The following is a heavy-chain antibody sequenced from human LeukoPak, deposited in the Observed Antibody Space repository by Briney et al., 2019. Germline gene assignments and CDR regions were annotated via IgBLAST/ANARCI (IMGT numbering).Heavy chain of an antibody. J-gene: IGHJ4*02. Sequence: SQTLSLTCTVSGGSISSGGYYWGWIRQPPGKGLEWIGSIYYSGSTYYNPSLKSRVTISVDTSKNQFSLKLSSVTAADTAVYYCATYYDFWSGHTPDWGQGTLVTVSS. CDR1: GGSISSGGYY. CDR3: ATYYDFWSGHTPD. D-gene: IGHD3-3*01. CDR2: IYYSGST. V-gene: IGHV4-39*01.